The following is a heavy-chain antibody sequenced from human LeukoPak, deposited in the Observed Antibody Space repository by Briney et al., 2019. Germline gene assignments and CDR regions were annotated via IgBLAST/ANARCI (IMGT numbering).Heavy chain of an antibody. CDR2: INHSGST. CDR3: ASQWLVDFDY. V-gene: IGHV4-34*01. J-gene: IGHJ4*02. CDR1: GGSFSGYY. Sequence: SETLSLTCAVYGGSFSGYYWSWIRQPPGKGLEWIGEINHSGSTNYNPSLKSRVTISVDTSKNQFSLKLSSVTAADTAVYYCASQWLVDFDYWGQGTLVTVSS. D-gene: IGHD6-19*01.